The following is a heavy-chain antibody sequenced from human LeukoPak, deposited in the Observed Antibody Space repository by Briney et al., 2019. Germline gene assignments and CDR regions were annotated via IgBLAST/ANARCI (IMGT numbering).Heavy chain of an antibody. CDR3: ARRIFGGGGYAFDI. Sequence: GESLKISCGGSGDSFTTYWIAWVRQMPGKGLEWMGIIYPGDSDTRYSPSFEGQVTISADRSNNTAYLQWRSLEASDTAIYYCARRIFGGGGYAFDIWGQGTVVTVSS. D-gene: IGHD3-16*01. J-gene: IGHJ3*02. V-gene: IGHV5-51*01. CDR2: IYPGDSDT. CDR1: GDSFTTYW.